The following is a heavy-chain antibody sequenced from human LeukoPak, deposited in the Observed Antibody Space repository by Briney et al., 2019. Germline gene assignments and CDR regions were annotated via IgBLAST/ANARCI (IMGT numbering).Heavy chain of an antibody. CDR3: ARSRITMVRERSLPRSAFDI. CDR2: IIPIFGTA. Sequence: GASVKVSCKASGGTFSSYAISWVRQAPGQGLEGMVGIIPIFGTANYAQKFQGRVTITADKSTSTAYMELSSLRSEDTAVYYCARSRITMVRERSLPRSAFDIWGQGTMVTVSS. CDR1: GGTFSSYA. J-gene: IGHJ3*02. D-gene: IGHD3-10*01. V-gene: IGHV1-69*06.